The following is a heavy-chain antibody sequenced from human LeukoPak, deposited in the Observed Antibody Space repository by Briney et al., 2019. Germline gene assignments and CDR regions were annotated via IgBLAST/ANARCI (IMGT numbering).Heavy chain of an antibody. CDR1: GYTFTNYG. D-gene: IGHD2-15*01. V-gene: IGHV1-18*01. CDR3: ARGGLGYCSGGSCPTSWFDP. J-gene: IGHJ5*02. CDR2: ISPYNGNT. Sequence: ASVKVSCRASGYTFTNYGISWVRQAPGQGLEWMGWISPYNGNTDYPQKVQGRVTMTTDTSTSTAYMELRSLRSDDTAVYYCARGGLGYCSGGSCPTSWFDPWGQGTLVTVSS.